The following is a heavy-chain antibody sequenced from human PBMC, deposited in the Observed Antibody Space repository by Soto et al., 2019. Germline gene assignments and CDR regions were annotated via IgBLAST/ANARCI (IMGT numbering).Heavy chain of an antibody. Sequence: QVTLKESGPVLVKPTETRTLTCTVSRFSLSNARMGVSWIRPPPGKALEWLAHIFSNDEKSYSTSLKSRLTISKDTSKSQVVLTMTNMDPVDTATYYCARIRTGDVRFLEWLSRNDNWFDPWGQGTLVTVSS. J-gene: IGHJ5*02. CDR2: IFSNDEK. D-gene: IGHD3-3*01. CDR1: RFSLSNARMG. CDR3: ARIRTGDVRFLEWLSRNDNWFDP. V-gene: IGHV2-26*01.